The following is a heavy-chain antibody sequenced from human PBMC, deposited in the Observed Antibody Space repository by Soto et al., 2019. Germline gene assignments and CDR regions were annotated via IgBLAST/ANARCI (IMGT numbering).Heavy chain of an antibody. D-gene: IGHD1-1*01. V-gene: IGHV4-59*08. CDR1: GGSISSYY. J-gene: IGHJ5*02. CDR2: IYYSGST. Sequence: SETLSLTCTVSGGSISSYYWSWIRQPPGKGLEWIGYIYYSGSTNYNPSLKSRVTISVDTSKNQFSLKLSSVTAADTAVYYCARQGLERRFGILNNWFDPWGQGTLVTVSS. CDR3: ARQGLERRFGILNNWFDP.